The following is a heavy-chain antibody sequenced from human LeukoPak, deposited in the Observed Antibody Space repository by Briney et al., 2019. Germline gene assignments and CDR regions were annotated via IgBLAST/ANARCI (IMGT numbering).Heavy chain of an antibody. V-gene: IGHV1-2*02. CDR2: INPNSGGT. Sequence: ASVKVSCKASGYTFTGYYMHWVRQAPGQGLEWMGWINPNSGGTNYAQKFQGRVTMTRATSISTAYMELSRLRSDDTAVYYCARATPITMIVVVSWFDPWGQGTLVTVSS. J-gene: IGHJ5*02. CDR1: GYTFTGYY. CDR3: ARATPITMIVVVSWFDP. D-gene: IGHD3-22*01.